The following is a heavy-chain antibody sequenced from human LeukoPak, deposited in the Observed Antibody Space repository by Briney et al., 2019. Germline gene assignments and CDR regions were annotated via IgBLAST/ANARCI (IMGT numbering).Heavy chain of an antibody. Sequence: PGRSLRLSCAASGFAFGDYAMHWVRQAPGKGLEWVSSISWNSGVKGYADSVKGRFTISRDNGKKSLYLQMNSLRTEDTALYYCAKDNEGGTYFFDYMDVWGKGTTVTVSS. CDR1: GFAFGDYA. J-gene: IGHJ6*03. CDR2: ISWNSGVK. CDR3: AKDNEGGTYFFDYMDV. D-gene: IGHD3-3*01. V-gene: IGHV3-9*01.